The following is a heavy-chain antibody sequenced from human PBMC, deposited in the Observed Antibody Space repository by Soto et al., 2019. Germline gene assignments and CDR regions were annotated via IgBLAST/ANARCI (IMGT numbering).Heavy chain of an antibody. J-gene: IGHJ6*02. D-gene: IGHD2-15*01. V-gene: IGHV4-4*07. CDR3: GREEVGYCSGGRCYYYVMDV. CDR1: GGSISSYY. CDR2: IYTSGNT. Sequence: QVQLQESGPGLVKPSETLSLTCTVSGGSISSYYWSWIRQPAGKGLEWIGRIYTSGNTNYNPSLKSRVTMSVDTSKNQCPLKLSSVTAADTAVYYCGREEVGYCSGGRCYYYVMDVWGQGTTVTVSS.